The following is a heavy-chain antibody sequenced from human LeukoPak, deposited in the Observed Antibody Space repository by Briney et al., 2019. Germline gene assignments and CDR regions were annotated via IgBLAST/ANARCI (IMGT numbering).Heavy chain of an antibody. J-gene: IGHJ4*02. CDR2: IYSGGAT. V-gene: IGHV3-53*01. D-gene: IGHD1-26*01. Sequence: GGSLRLSCAASGITVSTNYMSWVRQAPGKGLEWVSIIYSGGATFYADSVKGRFTISRENSKNTLWLQMNSLRAEDTAVYYCAKDEGMRVGATDYWGQGTLVTVSS. CDR1: GITVSTNY. CDR3: AKDEGMRVGATDY.